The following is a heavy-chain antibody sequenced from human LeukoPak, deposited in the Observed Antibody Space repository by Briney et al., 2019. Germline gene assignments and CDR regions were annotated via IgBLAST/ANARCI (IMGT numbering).Heavy chain of an antibody. J-gene: IGHJ4*02. CDR2: IRYDGNNK. V-gene: IGHV3-30*02. Sequence: GGSLRLSCAAFGFSFSSYDMYWVRQAPGKGLEWVAFIRYDGNNKYYADSVKGRFTISRDNSESTLYLQLNSLRAEDTAVYYCTTITVASHFDYWGPGTLVTVSS. D-gene: IGHD6-19*01. CDR1: GFSFSSYD. CDR3: TTITVASHFDY.